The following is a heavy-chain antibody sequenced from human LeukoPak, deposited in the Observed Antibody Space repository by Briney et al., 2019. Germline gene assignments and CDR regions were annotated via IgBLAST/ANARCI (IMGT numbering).Heavy chain of an antibody. J-gene: IGHJ4*02. CDR3: AGEYSSSAGF. D-gene: IGHD6-6*01. V-gene: IGHV4-39*07. Sequence: SETLSLTCSVSGVSISSYHWGWIRQPPGKGLEWIGSIHYAGKTYYKPSLKSRVNIYIDTAKSQFFLNLRSVTAADTAVYYCAGEYSSSAGFWGQGTLATVSS. CDR1: GVSISSYH. CDR2: IHYAGKT.